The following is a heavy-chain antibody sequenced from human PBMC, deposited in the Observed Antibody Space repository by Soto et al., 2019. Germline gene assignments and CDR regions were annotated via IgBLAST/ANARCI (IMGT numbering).Heavy chain of an antibody. CDR3: ARAGDWNYVQDF. CDR1: GFTFTNYR. Sequence: PGGSLRLSCAASGFTFTNYRIHWVPQAPGKGLVWVARINSDGTRINYADSVKGRFTISRDNAKNTVFLQMNSLRDEDSAVYFCARAGDWNYVQDFWGQGTLVTV. D-gene: IGHD1-7*01. J-gene: IGHJ4*02. V-gene: IGHV3-74*01. CDR2: INSDGTRI.